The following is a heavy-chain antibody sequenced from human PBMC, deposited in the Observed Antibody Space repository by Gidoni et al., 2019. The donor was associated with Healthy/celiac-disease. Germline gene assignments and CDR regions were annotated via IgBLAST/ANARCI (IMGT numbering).Heavy chain of an antibody. CDR2: INSDGSST. D-gene: IGHD3-10*01. J-gene: IGHJ4*02. CDR1: GFTFSGYW. V-gene: IGHV3-74*01. Sequence: EVQLVESGGGLVQPGGSLRLSCAASGFTFSGYWMHWVRQAPGKGLVWVSRINSDGSSTSYADSVKGRFPISSDNAKNTLYLQMNSLRAEDTAVYYCARAAGLLWFEGEDYWGQGTLVTVSS. CDR3: ARAAGLLWFEGEDY.